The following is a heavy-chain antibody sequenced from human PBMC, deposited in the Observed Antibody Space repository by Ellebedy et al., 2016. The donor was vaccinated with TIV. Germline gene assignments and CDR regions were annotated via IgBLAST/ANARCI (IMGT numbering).Heavy chain of an antibody. V-gene: IGHV3-33*01. CDR1: GFTFRSYG. CDR2: IWDDGSQK. J-gene: IGHJ6*02. Sequence: GESLKISCGASGFTFRSYGFHWVRQAPGKGLEWVAVIWDDGSQKYYADSVKGRFTISRDDSKNTLYLQMTSLRAEDTAMYYCARSQGSGMDVWGQGTTVTVSS. CDR3: ARSQGSGMDV.